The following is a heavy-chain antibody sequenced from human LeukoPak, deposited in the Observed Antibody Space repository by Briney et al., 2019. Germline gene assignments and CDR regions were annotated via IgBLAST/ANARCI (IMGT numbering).Heavy chain of an antibody. CDR1: GFTFSSYS. J-gene: IGHJ3*02. D-gene: IGHD6-19*01. Sequence: GGSLRLSCAASGFTFSSYSMNWLRQAPGKGLEWVSSISRSSNYIYYADSVKGRFTISRDNAKNSLYLQMNSLRAEDTAVYYCARGYEAGAFDIWGRGTMVTVSS. CDR2: ISRSSNYI. V-gene: IGHV3-21*01. CDR3: ARGYEAGAFDI.